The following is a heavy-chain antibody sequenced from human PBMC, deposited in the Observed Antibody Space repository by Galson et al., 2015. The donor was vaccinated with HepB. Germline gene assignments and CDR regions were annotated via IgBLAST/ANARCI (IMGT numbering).Heavy chain of an antibody. J-gene: IGHJ4*02. CDR1: GFSFSYHA. CDR3: ARQSEPGYSAHPLDY. Sequence: SLRLSCAASGFSFSYHAIHWVRQAPGKGLEWLAATSYDGNYKYYVDSVKGRFTNSRANSKDTLYLQMDRLRPDETAVFSCARQSEPGYSAHPLDYWGLGTLVTVSS. V-gene: IGHV3-30*03. D-gene: IGHD4-11*01. CDR2: TSYDGNYK.